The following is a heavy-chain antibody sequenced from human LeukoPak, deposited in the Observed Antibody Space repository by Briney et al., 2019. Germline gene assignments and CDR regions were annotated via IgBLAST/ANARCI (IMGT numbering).Heavy chain of an antibody. D-gene: IGHD2-21*02. V-gene: IGHV4-34*01. CDR1: GGSISSYY. CDR3: AREGIAYCGGDCYSIVLDY. Sequence: SETLSLTCTVSGGSISSYYWSWIRQPPGKGLEWIGEINHSGSTNYNPSLKSRVTISVDTSKNQFSLKLSSVTAADTAVYYCAREGIAYCGGDCYSIVLDYWGQGTLVTVSS. CDR2: INHSGST. J-gene: IGHJ4*02.